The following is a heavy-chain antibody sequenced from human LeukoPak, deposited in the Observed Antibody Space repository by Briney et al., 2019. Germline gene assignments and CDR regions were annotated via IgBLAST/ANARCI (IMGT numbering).Heavy chain of an antibody. V-gene: IGHV4-59*11. Sequence: SETLSLTCNVSGVSISTHYWSWIRQSPGKGLEWIGYIYHNGITNHNPSLKSRVTISIDTSKNEFSLKLTSVIAADTAVYFCAREANYYGSGSYFEGTFDYWGQGSLVTVSS. J-gene: IGHJ4*02. CDR3: AREANYYGSGSYFEGTFDY. CDR1: GVSISTHY. CDR2: IYHNGIT. D-gene: IGHD3-10*01.